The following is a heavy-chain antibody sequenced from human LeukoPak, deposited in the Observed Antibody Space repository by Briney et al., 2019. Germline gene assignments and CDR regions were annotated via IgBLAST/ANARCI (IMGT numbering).Heavy chain of an antibody. J-gene: IGHJ4*02. V-gene: IGHV3-21*01. CDR1: GFTFSSYS. CDR2: ISSSRSYI. D-gene: IGHD3-16*02. CDR3: ARGQHWPYDYVWGSYRFDY. Sequence: PGGSLRLSCAASGFTFSSYSMNWVRQAPGKGLEWVSSISSSRSYIYYADSVKGRFTISRDNAKNSLYLQMNSLRAEDTAVYYCARGQHWPYDYVWGSYRFDYWGQGTLVTVSS.